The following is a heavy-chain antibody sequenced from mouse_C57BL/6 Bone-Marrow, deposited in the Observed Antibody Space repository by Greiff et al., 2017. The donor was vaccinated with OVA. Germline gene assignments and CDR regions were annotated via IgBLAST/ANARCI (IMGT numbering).Heavy chain of an antibody. J-gene: IGHJ4*01. D-gene: IGHD3-2*02. CDR1: GFNIKDYD. V-gene: IGHV14-1*01. CDR2: IDPEDGDT. Sequence: VQLQQSGAELVRPGASVKLSCTASGFNIKDYDMHWVKQRPEQGLEWIGRIDPEDGDTEYATQFLGKGTMTADTSSNTAYLQLSSLTSEDTAVYYCTRQLKLQSAMDYWGQGTSVTVSS. CDR3: TRQLKLQSAMDY.